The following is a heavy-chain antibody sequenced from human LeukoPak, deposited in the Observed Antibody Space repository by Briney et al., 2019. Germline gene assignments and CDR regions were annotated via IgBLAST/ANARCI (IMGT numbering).Heavy chain of an antibody. Sequence: SETLSLTCAVYGGSFSGYYWSWIRQPPGKGLEWIGEINHSGSTNYNPSLKSRVTISVDTSKNQFSLKLSSVTAADTAVYYCARRGRSKVASFDYWGQGTLVTVSS. V-gene: IGHV4-34*01. CDR3: ARRGRSKVASFDY. D-gene: IGHD2-15*01. CDR1: GGSFSGYY. J-gene: IGHJ4*02. CDR2: INHSGST.